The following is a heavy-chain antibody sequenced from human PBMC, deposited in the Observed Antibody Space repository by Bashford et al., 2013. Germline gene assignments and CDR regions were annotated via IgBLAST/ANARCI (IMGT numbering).Heavy chain of an antibody. Sequence: SETLSLTCTVSGGSISSYYWSWIRQPPGKGLEWIGYIYYSGSTHYNPSLKSRVTISVDTSKNQFSLKLSSVTAADTAVYYCARSRFGPRTDYYYYGMDVWGQGTTVTVSS. D-gene: IGHD3-10*01. CDR2: IYYSGST. V-gene: IGHV4-59*01. CDR3: ARSRFGPRTDYYYYGMDV. CDR1: GGSISSYY. J-gene: IGHJ6*02.